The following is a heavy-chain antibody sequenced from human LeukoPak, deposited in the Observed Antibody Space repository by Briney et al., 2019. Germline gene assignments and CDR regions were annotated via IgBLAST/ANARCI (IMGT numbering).Heavy chain of an antibody. CDR1: GFTFSSYA. CDR2: ISKSDGST. CDR3: ARGALIPDF. Sequence: GGSLRLSCAASGFTFSSYAMTWVRQAPGKGLAWVSSISKSDGSTYYADSVKGRFTISRDNSKNTVYLHMDSLRVEDTAIYYCARGALIPDFRGQGTLV. V-gene: IGHV3-23*01. J-gene: IGHJ4*02. D-gene: IGHD2-21*01.